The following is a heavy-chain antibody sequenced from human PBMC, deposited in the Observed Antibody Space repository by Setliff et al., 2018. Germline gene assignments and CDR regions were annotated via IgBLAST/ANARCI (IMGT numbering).Heavy chain of an antibody. J-gene: IGHJ6*03. D-gene: IGHD2-15*01. Sequence: PSETLSLTCAVYGESSSGYFWSWIRQTPEKGLEWIGEISHSGNTNYNPSFKSRVTLSVDTSKNQFSLQLTSVTAADTAIYYCARGGGSVLPNYYYFNYMDVWGKGTTVTVSS. CDR2: ISHSGNT. CDR3: ARGGGSVLPNYYYFNYMDV. CDR1: GESSSGYF. V-gene: IGHV4-34*01.